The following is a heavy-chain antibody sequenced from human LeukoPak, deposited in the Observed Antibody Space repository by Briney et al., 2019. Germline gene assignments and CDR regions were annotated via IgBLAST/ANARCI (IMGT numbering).Heavy chain of an antibody. CDR1: GFTLSSYA. V-gene: IGHV3-23*01. CDR2: ISGSGGST. CDR3: AKDRNDFGVVITPSGY. J-gene: IGHJ4*02. D-gene: IGHD3-3*01. Sequence: GGSLRLSCAASGFTLSSYAMSWVRQAPGKGLEWVSAISGSGGSTYYADSVKGRFTISRDNSKNTLYLQMNSLRAEDTAVYYCAKDRNDFGVVITPSGYWGQGTLVTVSS.